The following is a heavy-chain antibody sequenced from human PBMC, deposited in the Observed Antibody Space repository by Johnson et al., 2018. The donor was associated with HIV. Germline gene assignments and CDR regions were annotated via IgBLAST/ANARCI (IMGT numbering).Heavy chain of an antibody. J-gene: IGHJ3*02. CDR1: GFTFSREN. CDR3: AGGVAVAFDI. D-gene: IGHD6-19*01. Sequence: QVQLVESGGGVVQPGRSLRLSCADSGFTFSRENMHWVRQTPGKGLEWVAVISHDGSKKYYADSVEGRFTISRDNFKNTLYVQMNSLRAEDTAVYYCAGGVAVAFDIWGQGTRVTVSS. V-gene: IGHV3-30*14. CDR2: ISHDGSKK.